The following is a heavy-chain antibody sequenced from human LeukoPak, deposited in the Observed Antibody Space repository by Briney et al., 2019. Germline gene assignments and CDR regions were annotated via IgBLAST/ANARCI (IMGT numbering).Heavy chain of an antibody. V-gene: IGHV3-30*18. J-gene: IGHJ4*02. CDR2: ISHDGSNK. CDR3: AKDSGILYDY. D-gene: IGHD2-15*01. Sequence: QPGRSLRLSCAASGFTFSSYGMHWVRQAPGKGLAWVAVISHDGSNKYYADSVKGRFTISRDNSKNTLYLQMNSLRAEDTAVYYCAKDSGILYDYWGQGTLVTVSS. CDR1: GFTFSSYG.